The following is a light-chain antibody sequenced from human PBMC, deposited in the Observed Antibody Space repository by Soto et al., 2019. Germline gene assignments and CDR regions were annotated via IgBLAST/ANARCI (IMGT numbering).Light chain of an antibody. CDR1: NIGSKS. J-gene: IGLJ2*01. Sequence: YERTQPPSVSVAPGKTARITCGGNNIGSKSVHWYQKKPGQVLVLVIYYDSDRPSGIPERFSGSNSGNTATLTISRVEAGDEADYYCQVWDSSSDHVVFGGGTKLTVL. V-gene: IGLV3-21*04. CDR2: YDS. CDR3: QVWDSSSDHVV.